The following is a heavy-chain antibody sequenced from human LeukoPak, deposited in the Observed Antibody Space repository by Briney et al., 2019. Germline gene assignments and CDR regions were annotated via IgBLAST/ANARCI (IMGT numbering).Heavy chain of an antibody. V-gene: IGHV3-21*06. CDR2: VSGTSEYI. J-gene: IGHJ4*02. Sequence: PGGSLRLSCAASGFSFSTYSMIWVRQAPGKGLEWVSSVSGTSEYIYYTDSVRGRFTISRDNAKNTVYLQMNSLRAEDTAVYYCARWYSSGWYSDYWGQGTLVTVSS. D-gene: IGHD6-19*01. CDR3: ARWYSSGWYSDY. CDR1: GFSFSTYS.